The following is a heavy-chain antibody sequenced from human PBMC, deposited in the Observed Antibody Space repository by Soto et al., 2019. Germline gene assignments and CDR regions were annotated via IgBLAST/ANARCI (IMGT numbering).Heavy chain of an antibody. CDR1: GFTFSSYG. CDR3: AKGLRYCSSTSCYTPFDY. Sequence: VGSLRLSCAASGFTFSSYGMHWVRQAPGKGLEWVAVISYDGSNKYYADSVKGRFTISRDNSKNTLYLQMNSLRAEDTAVYYCAKGLRYCSSTSCYTPFDYWGQGTLVTVSS. D-gene: IGHD2-2*02. CDR2: ISYDGSNK. V-gene: IGHV3-30*18. J-gene: IGHJ4*02.